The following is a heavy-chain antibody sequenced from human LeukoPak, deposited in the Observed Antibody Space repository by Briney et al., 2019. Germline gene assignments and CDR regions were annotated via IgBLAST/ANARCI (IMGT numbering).Heavy chain of an antibody. Sequence: PGRSLRLSCAASGFTLSSYGMHWVCQAPGKGLEWVAVISYDGSNKYYADSVKGRFTISRDNSKNTLYLQMNSLRAEDTAVYYCAKARAKDRATVSDFRKSYYYYGMDVWGHGPTVTVSS. V-gene: IGHV3-30*18. J-gene: IGHJ6*02. CDR2: ISYDGSNK. D-gene: IGHD4-11*01. CDR3: AKARAKDRATVSDFRKSYYYYGMDV. CDR1: GFTLSSYG.